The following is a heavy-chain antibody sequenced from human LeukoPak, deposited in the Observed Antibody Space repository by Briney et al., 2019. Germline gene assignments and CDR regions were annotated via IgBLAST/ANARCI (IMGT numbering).Heavy chain of an antibody. CDR3: AFINYYDSSGYYPHYAFDI. Sequence: GGSLRLSCAASGFTFSSYAMHWVRQAPGKGLEWVAVIWYDGSNKYYADSVKGRFTISRDNSKNTLYLQMNSLRAEDTAVYYCAFINYYDSSGYYPHYAFDIWGQGTMVTVSS. J-gene: IGHJ3*02. CDR2: IWYDGSNK. CDR1: GFTFSSYA. V-gene: IGHV3-33*08. D-gene: IGHD3-22*01.